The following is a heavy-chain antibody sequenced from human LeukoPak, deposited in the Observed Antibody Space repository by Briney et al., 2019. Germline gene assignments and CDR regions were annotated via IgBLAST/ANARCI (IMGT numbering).Heavy chain of an antibody. V-gene: IGHV4-34*01. CDR2: INHSGST. CDR3: ARTRRRTTVTMNWFDP. D-gene: IGHD4-17*01. J-gene: IGHJ5*02. CDR1: GGSFSGYY. Sequence: SETLSLTCAVYGGSFSGYYWSWIRQPPGKGLEWIGEINHSGSTNYNPSLKSRVTISVDTSKNQFSLKLSSVTAADTAVYYCARTRRRTTVTMNWFDPWGQGTLVTVSS.